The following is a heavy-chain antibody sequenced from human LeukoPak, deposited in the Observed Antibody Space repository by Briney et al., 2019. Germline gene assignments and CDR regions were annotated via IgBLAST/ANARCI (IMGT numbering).Heavy chain of an antibody. D-gene: IGHD2-21*01. CDR2: ISGSGGST. CDR1: GFTVSSYA. V-gene: IGHV3-23*01. Sequence: PGGSLRRSCAASGFTVSSYAMSWVRQAPGKGREWVSAISGSGGSTYYADSVKGRFTISRDNSKNTLYLQMNSLRAEDTGVYYCAKDRLWPAVYYFDYLGQGTLGTVSS. CDR3: AKDRLWPAVYYFDY. J-gene: IGHJ4*02.